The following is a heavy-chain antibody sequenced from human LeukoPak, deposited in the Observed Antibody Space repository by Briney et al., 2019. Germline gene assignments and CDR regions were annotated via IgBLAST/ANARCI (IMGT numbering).Heavy chain of an antibody. D-gene: IGHD4-11*01. Sequence: GSLRLSCAASGFTFSTYAMSWVRQAPGKGLEWVSLISGSGGSTYYADSVKGRFTISRDNGKNTLSLQMNSLRAEDTALYYCAKERLTTTTFDSWGRGTLVTVSS. V-gene: IGHV3-23*01. CDR2: ISGSGGST. CDR1: GFTFSTYA. CDR3: AKERLTTTTFDS. J-gene: IGHJ4*02.